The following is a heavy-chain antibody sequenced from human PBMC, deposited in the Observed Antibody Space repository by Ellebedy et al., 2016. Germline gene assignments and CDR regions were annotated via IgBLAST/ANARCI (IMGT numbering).Heavy chain of an antibody. Sequence: GGSLRLXCAASGFTFSDYYMSWIRQAPGKGLEWVSYISSSGSTIYYADSVKGRFTISRDNAKNSLYLQMNSLRAEDTAVYYCARRTSKFNWFNPWGQGTLVTVSS. V-gene: IGHV3-11*01. CDR1: GFTFSDYY. CDR3: ARRTSKFNWFNP. CDR2: ISSSGSTI. J-gene: IGHJ5*02. D-gene: IGHD1-1*01.